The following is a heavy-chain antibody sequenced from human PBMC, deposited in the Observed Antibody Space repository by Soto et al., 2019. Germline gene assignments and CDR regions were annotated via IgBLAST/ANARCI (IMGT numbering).Heavy chain of an antibody. D-gene: IGHD2-2*01. Sequence: VQLVESGGGLVKPGGSLRLSCAASGFTFSSYEMNWVRQAPGKGLEWVSYISSSGSRIFYADSVKGRFTISRDNAKNSLYLQMNSLRAEDTAVYYCARVGCSSTSCYSIDYWGQGTLVTASS. V-gene: IGHV3-48*03. J-gene: IGHJ4*02. CDR1: GFTFSSYE. CDR2: ISSSGSRI. CDR3: ARVGCSSTSCYSIDY.